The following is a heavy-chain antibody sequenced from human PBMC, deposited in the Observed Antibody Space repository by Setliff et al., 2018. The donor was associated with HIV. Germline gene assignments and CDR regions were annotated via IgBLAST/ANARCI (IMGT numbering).Heavy chain of an antibody. J-gene: IGHJ4*02. CDR1: GFTFSSYW. CDR3: ATIWMRGAYFDY. Sequence: SCGASGFTFSSYWMHWVRQVPGKGLMWVSQINNDETITNYADSVKGRFTISRDNAKNTLYLQMNSLRAEDTAVYYCATIWMRGAYFDYWGQGTLVTVSS. V-gene: IGHV3-74*01. CDR2: INNDETIT. D-gene: IGHD3-3*01.